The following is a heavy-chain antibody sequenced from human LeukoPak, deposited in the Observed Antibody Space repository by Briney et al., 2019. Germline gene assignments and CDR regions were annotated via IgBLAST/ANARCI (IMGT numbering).Heavy chain of an antibody. V-gene: IGHV5-51*01. J-gene: IGHJ5*02. D-gene: IGHD6-13*01. CDR1: GYSFTSYW. CDR3: ARHHAYSSSWFIPSWFDP. CDR2: IYPGDSDT. Sequence: GESLKISCKGSGYSFTSYWIGWVRQMPGKGLEWMGIIYPGDSDTRYSPSFQGQVTISADKSISTAYLQWSSLKASDTAMYYCARHHAYSSSWFIPSWFDPWGRGTLVTVSS.